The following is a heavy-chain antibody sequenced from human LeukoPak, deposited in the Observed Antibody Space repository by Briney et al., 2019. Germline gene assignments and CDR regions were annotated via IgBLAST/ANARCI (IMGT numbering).Heavy chain of an antibody. V-gene: IGHV3-23*01. J-gene: IGHJ4*02. CDR3: GIRDTSDYYVF. CDR2: TGSNGVT. Sequence: GGSLRLSCTGSGFTFRTYAFSWVRQAPGKGLEWVSATGSNGVTYYADSVKGRFTISRDNSKNALYLQMSGLRADDTAVYYCGIRDTSDYYVFWGQGTLVTVSS. D-gene: IGHD3-22*01. CDR1: GFTFRTYA.